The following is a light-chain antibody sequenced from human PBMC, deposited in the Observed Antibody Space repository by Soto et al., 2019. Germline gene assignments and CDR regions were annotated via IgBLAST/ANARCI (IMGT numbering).Light chain of an antibody. CDR2: GAS. CDR1: QSISDT. V-gene: IGKV3-15*01. J-gene: IGKJ1*01. CDR3: QQYDNWPWT. Sequence: EIVMTQSPATLSVSPVGRATLSCMASQSISDTLAWYQQKPGQAPRLLIYGASTRATGFPARFSGSGSGADFTLTISSLQSEGFAVYYCQQYDNWPWTFGQGTKVDIK.